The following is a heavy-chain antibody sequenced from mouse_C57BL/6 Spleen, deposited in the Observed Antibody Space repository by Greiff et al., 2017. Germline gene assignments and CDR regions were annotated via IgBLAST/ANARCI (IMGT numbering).Heavy chain of an antibody. Sequence: QVQLQQPGAELVKPGASVTLSCKASGYTFTSYWMHWVKQRPGQGLEWIGMIHPNSGSTNYNEKVKSKATLTVDKSSSTAYMQLSSLTSEDSAVYYCARNDDYDEGFAYWGQGTLVTVSA. CDR1: GYTFTSYW. V-gene: IGHV1-64*01. J-gene: IGHJ3*01. CDR3: ARNDDYDEGFAY. D-gene: IGHD2-4*01. CDR2: IHPNSGST.